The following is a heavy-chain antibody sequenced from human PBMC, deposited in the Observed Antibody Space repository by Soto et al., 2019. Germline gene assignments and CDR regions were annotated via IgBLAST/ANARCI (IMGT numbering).Heavy chain of an antibody. CDR2: IIPIFGTA. J-gene: IGHJ5*02. D-gene: IGHD3-22*01. V-gene: IGHV1-69*12. CDR3: ARDRGPSSGYYPYWFDP. Sequence: QVQLVQSGAEVKKPGSSVKVSCKASGGTFSSYAISWVRQAPGQGLEWMGEIIPIFGTANYAQKFQGRVTSPADESTSTADMELSSLRSEDTAVYYCARDRGPSSGYYPYWFDPWGQGTLVTVSS. CDR1: GGTFSSYA.